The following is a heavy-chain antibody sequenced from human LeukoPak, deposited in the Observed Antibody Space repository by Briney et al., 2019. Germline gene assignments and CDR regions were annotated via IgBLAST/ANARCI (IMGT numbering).Heavy chain of an antibody. V-gene: IGHV4-34*01. CDR3: ARAIGVVIISYFDH. D-gene: IGHD3-3*01. CDR2: INHSGST. J-gene: IGHJ4*02. Sequence: SETLSLTCAVYGGSFSGYYWSWIRQPPGKGLEWIGEINHSGSTNYNPSLKSRVTISVDTSKNQFSLKLSSVTAADTAVYYCARAIGVVIISYFDHWGQGTLVTVSS. CDR1: GGSFSGYY.